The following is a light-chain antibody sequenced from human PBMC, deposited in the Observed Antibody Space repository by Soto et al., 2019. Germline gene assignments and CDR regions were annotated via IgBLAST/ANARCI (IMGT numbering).Light chain of an antibody. CDR1: SSNIGNNS. Sequence: QSVLTQPPSVSAAPGQKVTISCSGSSSNIGNNSVSWYQQLPGTAPKLLIYDNNKRPSGIPDRFSGSKSGTSATLGITGLQTGDEADYYCGTWDSSLSAGVFGTGTKVTVL. J-gene: IGLJ1*01. CDR2: DNN. CDR3: GTWDSSLSAGV. V-gene: IGLV1-51*01.